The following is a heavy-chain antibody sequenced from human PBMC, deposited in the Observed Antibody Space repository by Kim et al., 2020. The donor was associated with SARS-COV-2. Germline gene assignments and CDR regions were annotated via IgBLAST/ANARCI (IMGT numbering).Heavy chain of an antibody. CDR2: ST. D-gene: IGHD3-10*01. Sequence: STNYNPSLKSRVTISVDTSKNQFSLKLSSVTAADTAVYYCARGPGVPAAYWGQGTLVTVSS. CDR3: ARGPGVPAAY. V-gene: IGHV4-59*09. J-gene: IGHJ4*02.